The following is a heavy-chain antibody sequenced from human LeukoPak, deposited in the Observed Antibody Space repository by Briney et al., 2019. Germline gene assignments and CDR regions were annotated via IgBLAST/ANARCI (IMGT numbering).Heavy chain of an antibody. CDR3: GKDPYGTRYFDY. CDR2: LSGSGGDT. Sequence: GGSLRLSCAASGFTFNKYAMSWVRQAPGKGLEWVSSLSGSGGDTYYAESVKGRFTISRDNSKNTVYLEMNSLRAEGTAVYYCGKDPYGTRYFDYWGQGTLVTVSS. V-gene: IGHV3-23*01. CDR1: GFTFNKYA. J-gene: IGHJ4*02. D-gene: IGHD2-2*01.